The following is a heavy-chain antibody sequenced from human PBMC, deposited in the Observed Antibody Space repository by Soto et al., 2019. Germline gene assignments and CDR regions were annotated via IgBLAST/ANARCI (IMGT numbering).Heavy chain of an antibody. J-gene: IGHJ4*02. CDR1: GGTFSSYT. V-gene: IGHV1-69*02. D-gene: IGHD4-17*01. CDR2: IIPILGIA. Sequence: QVQLVQSGAEVKKPGSSVMVSCKASGGTFSSYTISWVRQAPGQGLEWMGRIIPILGIANYAQKFQGRVTITADKSTSTAYMELSSLRSEDTAVYYCARGGGGDDYGDHFDYWGQGTLVTVSS. CDR3: ARGGGGDDYGDHFDY.